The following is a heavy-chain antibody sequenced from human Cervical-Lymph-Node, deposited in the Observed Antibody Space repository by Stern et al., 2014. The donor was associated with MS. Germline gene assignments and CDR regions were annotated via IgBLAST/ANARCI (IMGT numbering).Heavy chain of an antibody. CDR2: INTYTGNT. V-gene: IGHV1-18*01. J-gene: IGHJ4*02. CDR1: GYTFHSSG. Sequence: EQLVESGAEVKKPGASVKVSCKASGYTFHSSGINWGRQAPGQGLEWMGRINTYTGNTNYAQNLQGRVTMTTDTSTSTVHMELRSLRSDDTAVYYCARAGHWGNYFDFWGQGTLVTVSS. D-gene: IGHD7-27*01. CDR3: ARAGHWGNYFDF.